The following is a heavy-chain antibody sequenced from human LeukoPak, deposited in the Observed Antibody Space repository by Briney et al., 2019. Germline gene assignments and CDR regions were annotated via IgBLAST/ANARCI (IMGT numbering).Heavy chain of an antibody. J-gene: IGHJ4*02. CDR2: IYSGGST. D-gene: IGHD6-13*01. CDR1: GFTVSSNY. V-gene: IGHV3-53*01. Sequence: GGSLRLSCAASGFTVSSNYMSWVRQAPGKGLEWVSVIYSGGSTYYADSVKGRFTISRDNSKNTLYLQMNSLRAEDTAVYYCARVDSSSWPIIDYWGQGTLVTVSS. CDR3: ARVDSSSWPIIDY.